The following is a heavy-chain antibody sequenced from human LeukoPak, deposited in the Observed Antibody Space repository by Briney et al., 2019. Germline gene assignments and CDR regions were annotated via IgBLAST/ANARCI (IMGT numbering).Heavy chain of an antibody. Sequence: ASVTVSCKSSGYAFTVYYVNWVRQAPGQGLEWMGWINPNSGGTNYAQKFQGRVTMTRDTSISTAYMELSRLRSDGTAVYYCAREGYYSGGACLDYWGQGTLVTVSS. V-gene: IGHV1-2*02. CDR2: INPNSGGT. D-gene: IGHD2-15*01. CDR3: AREGYYSGGACLDY. J-gene: IGHJ4*02. CDR1: GYAFTVYY.